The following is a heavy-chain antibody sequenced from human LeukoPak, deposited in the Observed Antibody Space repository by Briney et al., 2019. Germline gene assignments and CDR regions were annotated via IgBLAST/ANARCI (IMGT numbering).Heavy chain of an antibody. CDR3: ARYSGLGYCISTSCYGFDY. CDR2: ISSSSSYI. V-gene: IGHV3-21*01. CDR1: GFTFSSYS. D-gene: IGHD2-2*01. J-gene: IGHJ4*02. Sequence: GGSLRLSCAASGFTFSSYSMNWVRQAPGKGLEWVSSISSSSSYIYYADSVKGRFTISRDNAKNSLYLQMNSLRAEDTAVYYCARYSGLGYCISTSCYGFDYWGQGTLVTVSS.